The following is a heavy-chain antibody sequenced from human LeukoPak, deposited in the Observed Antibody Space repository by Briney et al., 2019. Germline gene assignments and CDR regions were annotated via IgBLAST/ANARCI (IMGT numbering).Heavy chain of an antibody. J-gene: IGHJ5*02. CDR3: AREEATGTTNWFDP. V-gene: IGHV3-74*01. CDR2: IRPDGSGT. D-gene: IGHD1-1*01. CDR1: GFTFSTYW. Sequence: GESLRLSCAASGFTFSTYWMHWVRQAPGKGLVWVSRIRPDGSGTDYADSVKGRFTISRDNAKNSLYLQMNSLRAEDTAVYYCAREEATGTTNWFDPWGQGTLVTVSS.